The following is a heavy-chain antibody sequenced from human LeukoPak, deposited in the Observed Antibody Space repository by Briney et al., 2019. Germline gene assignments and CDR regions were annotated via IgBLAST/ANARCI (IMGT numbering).Heavy chain of an antibody. J-gene: IGHJ5*02. V-gene: IGHV4-38-2*02. Sequence: KPSETLSLTCTVSDYSISSGYYWGWIRPPPGKGLEWIGSIYHSGSTYYNPSLKSRVTISVDTSKNQFSLKLSSVTAADTAVYYCARVVAATVRWFDPWGQGTLVTVSS. CDR3: ARVVAATVRWFDP. CDR2: IYHSGST. CDR1: DYSISSGYY. D-gene: IGHD2-15*01.